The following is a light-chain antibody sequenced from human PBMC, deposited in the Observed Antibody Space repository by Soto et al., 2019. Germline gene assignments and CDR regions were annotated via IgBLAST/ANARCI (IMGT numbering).Light chain of an antibody. CDR2: GAS. CDR1: QSVGRNY. CDR3: QQYASSPLT. Sequence: EIVLTQSLGTLSVSPGERATLSCRASQSVGRNYLAWYQQKPGQAPRLLIYGASSRATGIPDRFSGSGSGTDFTLTISRLEPEEFAVYFCQQYASSPLTFGGGTKVETK. J-gene: IGKJ4*01. V-gene: IGKV3-20*01.